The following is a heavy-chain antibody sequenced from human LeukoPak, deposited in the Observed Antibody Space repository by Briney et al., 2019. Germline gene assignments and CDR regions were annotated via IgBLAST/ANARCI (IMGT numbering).Heavy chain of an antibody. CDR2: ISYDGSNK. CDR1: GFTFSSYG. V-gene: IGHV3-30*18. D-gene: IGHD6-19*01. CDR3: AKGYSRGWYQGYFQH. Sequence: PGRSLRLSCAASGFTFSSYGMHWVRPAPGKGLEWVAVISYDGSNKYYADSVKGRFTISRDNSKNTLYLQMNSLRAEDTAVYYCAKGYSRGWYQGYFQHWGQGTLVTVSS. J-gene: IGHJ1*01.